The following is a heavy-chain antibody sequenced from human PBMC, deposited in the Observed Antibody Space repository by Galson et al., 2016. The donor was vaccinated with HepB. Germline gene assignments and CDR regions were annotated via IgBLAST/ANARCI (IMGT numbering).Heavy chain of an antibody. V-gene: IGHV1-69*10. CDR3: ARNYASGITTFDL. D-gene: IGHD3-10*01. J-gene: IGHJ4*02. CDR1: GGTFNNNG. Sequence: SVKVSCKASGGTFNNNGVSWVRQAPGQGLEWMGGIIRILGKTNYAQRFQGRVTITADEPTSTVYMELSGLRSEDTAVYYCARNYASGITTFDLWGQGTLVTVSS. CDR2: IIRILGKT.